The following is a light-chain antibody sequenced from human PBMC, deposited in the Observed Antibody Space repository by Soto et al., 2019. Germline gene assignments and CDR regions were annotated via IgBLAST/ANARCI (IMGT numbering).Light chain of an antibody. Sequence: QLTQSPSSLSASVGERVIITCRASQSVSRSLNWYQQKTGQAPKLLIYAASTLHSGVPSRFSGSGSGTEFTLTISSLQPEDFATYYCQQNAIIPPWTFGQGTKVDIK. J-gene: IGKJ1*01. CDR3: QQNAIIPPWT. CDR2: AAS. CDR1: QSVSRS. V-gene: IGKV1-39*01.